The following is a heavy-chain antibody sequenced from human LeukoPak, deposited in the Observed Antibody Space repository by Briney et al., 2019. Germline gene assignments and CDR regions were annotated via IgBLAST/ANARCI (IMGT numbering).Heavy chain of an antibody. CDR2: IYYSGST. CDR3: ASTLVGASHDDY. CDR1: GGSISSYY. D-gene: IGHD1-26*01. V-gene: IGHV4-59*01. J-gene: IGHJ4*02. Sequence: SETLSLTCTASGGSISSYYWSWIRQPPGKGLEWIGYIYYSGSTNYNPSLKSRVTISVDTSKNQFSLKLSSVTAADTAVYYCASTLVGASHDDYWGQGTLVTVSS.